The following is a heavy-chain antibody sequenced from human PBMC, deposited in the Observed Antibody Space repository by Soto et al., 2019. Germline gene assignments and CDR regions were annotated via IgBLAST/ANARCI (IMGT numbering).Heavy chain of an antibody. Sequence: EVQLLESGGTLVQPGESLRLSCAVSGFSFSSFAMNWVRQAPGEGLEWVSSIRGTATSYADYVKGRFTISRDNSKNTVYLQMNTLRGEDTAVYYCAKCAVWQTRWGGWCNWFDNWGQVTLVLVSS. CDR1: GFSFSSFA. J-gene: IGHJ5*02. CDR3: AKCAVWQTRWGGWCNWFDN. D-gene: IGHD2-21*01. CDR2: IRGTAT. V-gene: IGHV3-23*01.